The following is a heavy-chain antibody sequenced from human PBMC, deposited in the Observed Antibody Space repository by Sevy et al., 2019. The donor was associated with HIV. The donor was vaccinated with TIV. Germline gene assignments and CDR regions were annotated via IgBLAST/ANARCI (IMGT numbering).Heavy chain of an antibody. Sequence: SETLSLTYTVSGDSISGYYWSWIRQPPGKGLEWIGYFYYSGSTNYSPSLKSRATISVDTSKNQISLTLTSVTAADTAIYYCANGISARLDYWGQGTLVTVSS. CDR1: GDSISGYY. D-gene: IGHD6-6*01. CDR2: FYYSGST. J-gene: IGHJ4*02. CDR3: ANGISARLDY. V-gene: IGHV4-59*01.